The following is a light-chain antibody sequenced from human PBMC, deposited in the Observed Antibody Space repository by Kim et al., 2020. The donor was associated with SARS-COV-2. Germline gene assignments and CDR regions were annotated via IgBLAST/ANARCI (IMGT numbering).Light chain of an antibody. CDR1: QSINNY. J-gene: IGKJ1*01. CDR3: QHSYSTPRT. Sequence: AYVRHRVTITCRATQSINNYLSWYQQKPGKAPNLLIYAASSLQSGVPSRFNGRGSGTDFTLTISSLQPEDFATYYCQHSYSTPRTFGQGTKVDIK. V-gene: IGKV1-39*01. CDR2: AAS.